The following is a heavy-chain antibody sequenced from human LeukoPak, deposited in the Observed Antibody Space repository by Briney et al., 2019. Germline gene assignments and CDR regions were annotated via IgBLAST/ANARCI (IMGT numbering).Heavy chain of an antibody. CDR2: INPSCGST. D-gene: IGHD3-9*01. CDR3: ARGPAGDYDILTGYPNVDY. Sequence: ASVKVSCKASGYTFTSYYMHWVRQAPGQGLEWMGIINPSCGSTSYAQKFQGRVTMTRDTSTSTVYMELSSLRSEDTAVYYCARGPAGDYDILTGYPNVDYWGQGTLVTVSS. V-gene: IGHV1-46*01. CDR1: GYTFTSYY. J-gene: IGHJ4*02.